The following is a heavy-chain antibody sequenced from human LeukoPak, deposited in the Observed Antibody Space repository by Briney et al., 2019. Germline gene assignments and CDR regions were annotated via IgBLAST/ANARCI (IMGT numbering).Heavy chain of an antibody. V-gene: IGHV1-69*05. CDR2: IIPIFGTA. J-gene: IGHJ4*02. D-gene: IGHD3-9*01. Sequence: ASVKVSCKASGGTFSSYAISWVRQAPGQGLEWMGGIIPIFGTANYAQKLQGRVTMTTDTSTSTAYMELRSLRSDDTAVYYCARDGGGRYFGIGSDYWGQGTLVTVSS. CDR3: ARDGGGRYFGIGSDY. CDR1: GGTFSSYA.